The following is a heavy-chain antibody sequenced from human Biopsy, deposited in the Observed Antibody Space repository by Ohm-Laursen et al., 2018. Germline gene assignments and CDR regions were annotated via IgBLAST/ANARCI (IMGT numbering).Heavy chain of an antibody. J-gene: IGHJ2*01. V-gene: IGHV4-59*01. D-gene: IGHD3-22*01. CDR3: ARDRGYYSDRTVPGYFDL. CDR2: VHYTGIT. CDR1: GDSISSYY. Sequence: ETLSLTCTVSGDSISSYYWGWIRQPPGKGLEWIGYVHYTGITDYNRSLQSRVTISVDTSKNHFSLRLRSVTPADTAIYYCARDRGYYSDRTVPGYFDLWGRGTLVTVSS.